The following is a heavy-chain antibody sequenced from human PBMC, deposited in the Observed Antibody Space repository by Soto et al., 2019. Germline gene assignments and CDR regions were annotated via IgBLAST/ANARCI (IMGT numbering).Heavy chain of an antibody. Sequence: SETLSLTCTVSGGSISDYYWSWIRQPAGKGLEWIGRIYTSGSTDYNPSLKSRVTISVDTSKNQFSLKVTSMTAADTAVYYCARERREEIHDGYDIDYWGQGTLVTVSS. CDR1: GGSISDYY. CDR2: IYTSGST. J-gene: IGHJ4*02. CDR3: ARERREEIHDGYDIDY. D-gene: IGHD5-12*01. V-gene: IGHV4-4*07.